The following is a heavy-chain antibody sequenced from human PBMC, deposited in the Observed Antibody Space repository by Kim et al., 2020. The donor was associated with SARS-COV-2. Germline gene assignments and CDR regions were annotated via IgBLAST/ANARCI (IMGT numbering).Heavy chain of an antibody. D-gene: IGHD3-22*01. Sequence: QKFQSRVTITADKSTSTAYMELSSLRSEDTAVYYCARAKYYYDSSGYPDYWGQGTLVTVSS. CDR3: ARAKYYYDSSGYPDY. V-gene: IGHV1-69*04. J-gene: IGHJ4*02.